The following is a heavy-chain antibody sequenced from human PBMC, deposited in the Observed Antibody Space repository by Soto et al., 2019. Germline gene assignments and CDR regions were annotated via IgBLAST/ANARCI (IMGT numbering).Heavy chain of an antibody. Sequence: EVQLLESGGGLVQPGGSLRHSCAASGFTFSSYAMSWVRQAPGKGLEWVSAISGSGGSTYYADSVKGRFTISRDNSKNTLYLQMNSLRAEDTAVYYCAKDETRQWLPRPFDYWGQGTLVTVSS. CDR2: ISGSGGST. CDR3: AKDETRQWLPRPFDY. J-gene: IGHJ4*02. CDR1: GFTFSSYA. D-gene: IGHD6-19*01. V-gene: IGHV3-23*01.